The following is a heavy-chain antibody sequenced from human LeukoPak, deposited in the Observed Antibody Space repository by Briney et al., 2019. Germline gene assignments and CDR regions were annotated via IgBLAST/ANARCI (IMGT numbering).Heavy chain of an antibody. V-gene: IGHV4-34*01. CDR2: INHSGST. CDR1: GFTFSDYY. D-gene: IGHD1-26*01. Sequence: PGGSLRLSCAASGFTFSDYYMSWIRQPPGKGLEWIGEINHSGSTNYNPSLKSRVTISVDTSKNQFSLKLSSVTAADTAVYYCARDGIVGATDYWGQGTLVTVSS. J-gene: IGHJ4*02. CDR3: ARDGIVGATDY.